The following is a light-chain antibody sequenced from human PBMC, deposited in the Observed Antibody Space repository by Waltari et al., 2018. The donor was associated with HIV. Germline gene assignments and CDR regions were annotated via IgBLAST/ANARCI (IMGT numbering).Light chain of an antibody. CDR2: DVR. CDR1: SSYIGGYDH. CDR3: SSFTSGTTWV. V-gene: IGLV2-14*03. Sequence: QSALTQPASVSGSPGQSLTISCTGTSSYIGGYDHVCWYQQHPGRAPKLKIYDVRNRPSGVSDRFAGSKSGNTASLTISGLQTEDEADYYCSSFTSGTTWVFGGGTKVTVL. J-gene: IGLJ3*02.